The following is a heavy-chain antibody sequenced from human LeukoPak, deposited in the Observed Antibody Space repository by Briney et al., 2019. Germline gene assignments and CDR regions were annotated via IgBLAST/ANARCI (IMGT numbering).Heavy chain of an antibody. CDR1: GFTFSSYA. CDR3: EVGATNSFDY. V-gene: IGHV3-30-3*01. J-gene: IGHJ4*02. CDR2: ISYDGSNK. D-gene: IGHD1-26*01. Sequence: PGGSLRLSCAASGFTFSSYAMSWVRQAPGKGLEWVAVISYDGSNKYYADSVKGRFTISRDNSKNTLYLQMNSLRAEDTAVYYCEVGATNSFDYWGQGTLVTVSS.